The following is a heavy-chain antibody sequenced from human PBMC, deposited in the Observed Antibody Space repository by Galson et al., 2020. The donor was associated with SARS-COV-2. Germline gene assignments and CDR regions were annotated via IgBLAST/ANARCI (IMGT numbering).Heavy chain of an antibody. CDR1: GFIVSRNS. J-gene: IGHJ6*02. CDR3: VRVPREISIFRATHRYAPDV. D-gene: IGHD3-3*01. V-gene: IGHV3-66*01. Sequence: GGYLRLSCIVSGFIVSRNSVTWVRQGPGKGLEWVALIHSDGNTYYAESVKDRFTISRDDSESTVFLQLNSLRVEDTGVYYCVRVPREISIFRATHRYAPDVWGQGTTVSVSS. CDR2: IHSDGNT.